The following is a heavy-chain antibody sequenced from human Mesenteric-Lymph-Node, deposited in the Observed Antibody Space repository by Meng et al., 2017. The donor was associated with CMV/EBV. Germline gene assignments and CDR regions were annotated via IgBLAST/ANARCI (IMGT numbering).Heavy chain of an antibody. Sequence: SQTLSLICAISGDSVSSNSAAWNWIRQSPSRGLEWLGRTYYRSKWYNDYAVSVKSRITINPDTSKNQFSLQLNSVTPEDTAVYYCARDYYDSSGYFEYYYGMDVWGQGTTVTVSS. CDR3: ARDYYDSSGYFEYYYGMDV. V-gene: IGHV6-1*01. J-gene: IGHJ6*02. CDR2: TYYRSKWYN. D-gene: IGHD3-22*01. CDR1: GDSVSSNSAA.